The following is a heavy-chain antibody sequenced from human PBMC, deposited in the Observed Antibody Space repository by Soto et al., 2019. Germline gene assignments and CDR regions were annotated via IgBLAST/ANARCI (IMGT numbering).Heavy chain of an antibody. J-gene: IGHJ4*02. CDR3: ARHAAYDSDWGEYDGSDY. D-gene: IGHD3-16*01. CDR1: GGSIGINSYY. Sequence: SETLSLTCTVSGGSIGINSYYWDWIRQPPGKGLEWIGSLFYSGATYHNPSLQSRVTISVDTSKNQFSLHLSSVTAADTAVYYCARHAAYDSDWGEYDGSDYRGQGTMVTVYS. V-gene: IGHV4-39*01. CDR2: LFYSGAT.